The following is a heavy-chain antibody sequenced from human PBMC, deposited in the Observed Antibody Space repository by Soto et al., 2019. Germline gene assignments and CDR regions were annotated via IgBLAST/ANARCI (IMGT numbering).Heavy chain of an antibody. D-gene: IGHD3-22*01. J-gene: IGHJ4*02. CDR2: IYSGGST. V-gene: IGHV3-66*01. Sequence: EVQLVESGGGLVQPGGSLRLSCAASGFTVSSNYMSWVRQAPGKGLEWVSVIYSGGSTYYADSVKGRFTISRDNSKNTLYLQMNSLRAEDTAVYYCARASWVRYDRSGTGDYWGQGTLFTVSS. CDR3: ARASWVRYDRSGTGDY. CDR1: GFTVSSNY.